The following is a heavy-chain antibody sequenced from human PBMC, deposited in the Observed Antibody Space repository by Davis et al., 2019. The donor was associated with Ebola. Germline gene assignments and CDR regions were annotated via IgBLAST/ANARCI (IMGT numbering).Heavy chain of an antibody. J-gene: IGHJ4*02. Sequence: AASVKVSCKASGYTFTSYGISWVRRAPGQGLEWMGWISAYNGNTNYAQKLQGRVTMTTDTSTSTAYMELRSLRSDDTAVYYCARSSPSIAARPLDYWGQGTLVTVSS. D-gene: IGHD6-6*01. V-gene: IGHV1-18*01. CDR1: GYTFTSYG. CDR3: ARSSPSIAARPLDY. CDR2: ISAYNGNT.